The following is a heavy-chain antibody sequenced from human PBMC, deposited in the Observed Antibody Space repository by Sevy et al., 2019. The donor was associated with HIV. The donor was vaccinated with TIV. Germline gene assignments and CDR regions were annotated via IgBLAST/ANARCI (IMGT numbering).Heavy chain of an antibody. CDR1: GFTFSSYG. Sequence: GGSLRLSCAASGFTFSSYGMHWVRQAPGKGLEWVAVIWYDGSNKYYADSVKGRFTISRDNSKNTLYLQMNSLRAEDXXXXXXXXXXXXXXXSYYFDYWGQGTLVTVSS. J-gene: IGHJ4*02. CDR3: XXXXXXXXXSYYFDY. V-gene: IGHV3-33*01. CDR2: IWYDGSNK.